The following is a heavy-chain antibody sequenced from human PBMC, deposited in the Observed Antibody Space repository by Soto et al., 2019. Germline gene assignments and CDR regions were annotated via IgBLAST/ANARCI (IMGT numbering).Heavy chain of an antibody. J-gene: IGHJ4*02. D-gene: IGHD3-10*01. V-gene: IGHV2-70*04. Sequence: SGPTLVNPTQTLTLTCTFSGFSLSTSGMRVSWIRQPPGKALEWLARIDWDDDKFYSTSLKTRLTISKDTSKNQVVLTMTNMDPVDTATYYCARTSGDLDYFDYWGQGTLVTLSS. CDR1: GFSLSTSGMR. CDR2: IDWDDDK. CDR3: ARTSGDLDYFDY.